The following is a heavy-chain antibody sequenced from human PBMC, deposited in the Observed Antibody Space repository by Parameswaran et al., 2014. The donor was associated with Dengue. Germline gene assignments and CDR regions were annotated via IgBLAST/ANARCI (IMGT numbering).Heavy chain of an antibody. D-gene: IGHD5-12*01. CDR3: AKGGYSGHDLCSRGHCYPFDH. J-gene: IGHJ4*02. CDR2: ISYDATNK. Sequence: VRQMPGKGLEWVAIISYDATNKFYADSVKGRFTISRDNTKNTLYLQMNSLRAEDTAVYYCAKGGYSGHDLCSRGHCYPFDHWGQGTLVTVSS. V-gene: IGHV3-30*18.